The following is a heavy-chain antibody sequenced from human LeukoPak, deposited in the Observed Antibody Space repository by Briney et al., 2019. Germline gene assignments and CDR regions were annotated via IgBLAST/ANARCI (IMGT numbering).Heavy chain of an antibody. D-gene: IGHD3-3*01. V-gene: IGHV4-59*11. CDR1: GGSISSHY. CDR2: IYYSGST. CDR3: ARDNVHYDVWSGYNHYYMDV. J-gene: IGHJ6*03. Sequence: SETLSLTCTVSGGSISSHYWSWIRQPPGEGLEWIGYIYYSGSTNYNPSLKSRVTISVDTSENQFSLKLSSVTAADTAVYYCARDNVHYDVWSGYNHYYMDVWGKGTTVTVSS.